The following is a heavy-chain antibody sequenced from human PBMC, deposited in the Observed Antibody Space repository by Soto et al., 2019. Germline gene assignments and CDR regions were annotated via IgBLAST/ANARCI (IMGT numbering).Heavy chain of an antibody. J-gene: IGHJ5*02. CDR1: GGTFSSYA. V-gene: IGHV1-69*01. D-gene: IGHD4-17*01. Sequence: QVQLVQSGAEVKKPGSSVKVSCKASGGTFSSYAISWVRQAPGQGLEWMGGIIPIVGTANYAQKIQGRVTITADESTSTAYKELSSLRYEDTAVYYGAITTLTTRGWGCFEPWGQGTLVTVSS. CDR3: AITTLTTRGWGCFEP. CDR2: IIPIVGTA.